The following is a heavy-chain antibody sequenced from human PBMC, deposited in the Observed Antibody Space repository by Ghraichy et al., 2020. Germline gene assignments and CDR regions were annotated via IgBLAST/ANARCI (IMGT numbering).Heavy chain of an antibody. Sequence: ASVKVSCKASGYTFTGYYMHWVRQAPGQGLEWMGWINPNSGGTNYAQKFQGWVTMTRDTSISTAYMELSRLRSDDTAVYYCARGDSSSWYEGYYGMDVWGQGTTVTVSS. CDR3: ARGDSSSWYEGYYGMDV. CDR1: GYTFTGYY. D-gene: IGHD6-13*01. CDR2: INPNSGGT. J-gene: IGHJ6*02. V-gene: IGHV1-2*04.